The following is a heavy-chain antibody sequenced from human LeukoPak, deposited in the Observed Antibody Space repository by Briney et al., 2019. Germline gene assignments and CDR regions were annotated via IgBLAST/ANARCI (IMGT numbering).Heavy chain of an antibody. CDR3: AREGQPYNWFDP. J-gene: IGHJ5*02. D-gene: IGHD6-13*01. CDR1: GFTFSSYA. CDR2: ISYDGSNK. V-gene: IGHV3-30*01. Sequence: GGSLRLTCAASGFTFSSYAMHWVRQAPGRGLEWVAVISYDGSNKYYADSVKGRFTISRDDSKKTLYLQMNSLRAEDTAVYYCAREGQPYNWFDPWGQGTLVTVSS.